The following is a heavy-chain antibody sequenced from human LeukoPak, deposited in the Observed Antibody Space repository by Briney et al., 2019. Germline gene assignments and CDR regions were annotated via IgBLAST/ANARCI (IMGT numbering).Heavy chain of an antibody. D-gene: IGHD3-10*01. J-gene: IGHJ6*03. CDR3: ARQSLSYYYGSGSSRHYYYYYMDV. CDR2: IYPGDSDT. Sequence: GESLKISCKGSGYSFTSYWIGWVRPMPGKGLEWMGIIYPGDSDTRYSPSFQGQVTISADKSISTAYLQWSSLKASDTAMYYCARQSLSYYYGSGSSRHYYYYYMDVWGKGTTVTVSS. V-gene: IGHV5-51*01. CDR1: GYSFTSYW.